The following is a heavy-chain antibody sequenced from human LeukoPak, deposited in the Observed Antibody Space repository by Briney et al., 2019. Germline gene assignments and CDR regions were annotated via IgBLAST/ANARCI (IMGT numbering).Heavy chain of an antibody. V-gene: IGHV4-4*07. D-gene: IGHD5-24*01. Sequence: ASETLSLTCTVSGGSISSYYWSWIRQPAGKGLEWIGRIYTSGSTNYNPSLKSRVTMSVDTSKNQFSLKLSSVTDADTAVYYCAREGRDGYNSYFDYWGQGTLVTVSS. CDR2: IYTSGST. CDR3: AREGRDGYNSYFDY. J-gene: IGHJ4*02. CDR1: GGSISSYY.